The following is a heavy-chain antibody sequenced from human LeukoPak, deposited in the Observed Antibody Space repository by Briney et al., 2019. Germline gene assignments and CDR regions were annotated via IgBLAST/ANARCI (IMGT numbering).Heavy chain of an antibody. J-gene: IGHJ3*02. D-gene: IGHD2-15*01. CDR2: IGTAGDT. CDR1: GFTFSRYD. V-gene: IGHV3-13*01. CDR3: VRAPPGRCSDGFCYSDTLDI. Sequence: GGSLRLSCGAYGFTFSRYDMHCVRQATGRGVEWVSYIGTAGDTYYADSVKGRFTISRENARNSLSLHMNSLRVGDTAVYYCVRAPPGRCSDGFCYSDTLDIWGRGTKVTVSS.